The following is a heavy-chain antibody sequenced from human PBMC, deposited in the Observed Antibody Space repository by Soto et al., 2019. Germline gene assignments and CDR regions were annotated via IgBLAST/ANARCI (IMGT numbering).Heavy chain of an antibody. J-gene: IGHJ4*02. CDR1: GFFFDDYA. V-gene: IGHV3-9*01. D-gene: IGHD6-13*01. CDR2: ISSDSGSI. CDR3: TEGGSSSWHPAN. Sequence: PGGSLRLSCAASGFFFDDYAMHWVREVPGKGLEWVSTISSDSGSIGYADSVKGRFTISRDNAKNSLYLQMNTLRPEDTALYYCTEGGSSSWHPANWGQGTLVTVSS.